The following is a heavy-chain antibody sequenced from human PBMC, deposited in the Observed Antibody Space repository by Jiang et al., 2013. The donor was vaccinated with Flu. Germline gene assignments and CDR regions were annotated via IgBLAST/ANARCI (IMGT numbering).Heavy chain of an antibody. J-gene: IGHJ4*02. CDR1: GGSITSDSYY. V-gene: IGHV4-39*07. Sequence: KPSETLSLSCTVSGGSITSDSYYWGWIRQPPGKGPEWIGSIYHSGSTYCNPSLKARVTMSVDTSKNQLSLNLTSVTAADTAVYYCARAQKYSGFELPYYDFWGQGTLVIVSS. CDR3: ARAQKYSGFELPYYDF. D-gene: IGHD5-12*01. CDR2: IYHSGST.